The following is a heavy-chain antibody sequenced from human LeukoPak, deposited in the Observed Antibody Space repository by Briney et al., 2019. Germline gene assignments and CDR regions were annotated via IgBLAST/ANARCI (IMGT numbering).Heavy chain of an antibody. V-gene: IGHV4-61*01. D-gene: IGHD2-2*01. CDR3: ARDRTTWYQPDPYYGMDV. J-gene: IGHJ6*02. CDR2: IYYSGST. Sequence: SSETLSLTCTVSGGSVSSGSYYWSWIRQPPGKGLEWIGYIYYSGSTNYNPSLKSRVTISVDTSKNQFSLKLSSVTAADTAVYYCARDRTTWYQPDPYYGMDVWGQGTTVTVSS. CDR1: GGSVSSGSYY.